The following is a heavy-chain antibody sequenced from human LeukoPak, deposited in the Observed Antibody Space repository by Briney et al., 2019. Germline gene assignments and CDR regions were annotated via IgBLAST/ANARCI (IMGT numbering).Heavy chain of an antibody. D-gene: IGHD1-26*01. CDR2: IYYTGNT. CDR1: GGSISSYY. Sequence: SETLSLTCTVSGGSISSYYWSRIRQPPGKGLEWIGYIYYTGNTNYNPSLKSRVTISVDTSKNQFSLKLTSVTAADTAVYFCARGYSATYGRFDPWGQGTLVTVSS. CDR3: ARGYSATYGRFDP. J-gene: IGHJ5*02. V-gene: IGHV4-59*01.